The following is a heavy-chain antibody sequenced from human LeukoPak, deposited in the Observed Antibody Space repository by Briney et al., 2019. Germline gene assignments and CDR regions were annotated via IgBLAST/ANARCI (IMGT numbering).Heavy chain of an antibody. V-gene: IGHV1-8*03. CDR3: ARTPPEGLVDY. D-gene: IGHD6-19*01. Sequence: EASVKVSCKASGYTFTSYDINWVRQTAGQGLEWMGWMNPNSGNTGYAQKFQGRVTITRNTSISTAYMELSSLRSEDTAVYYCARTPPEGLVDYWGQGTLVTVSS. CDR1: GYTFTSYD. CDR2: MNPNSGNT. J-gene: IGHJ4*02.